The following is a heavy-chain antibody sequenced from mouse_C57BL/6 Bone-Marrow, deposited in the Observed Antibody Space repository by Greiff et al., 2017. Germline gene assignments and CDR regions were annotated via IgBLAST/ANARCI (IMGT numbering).Heavy chain of an antibody. V-gene: IGHV1-64*01. CDR3: AIPFYYYGSSPGY. J-gene: IGHJ2*01. CDR2: IHPNSGST. D-gene: IGHD1-1*01. CDR1: GYTFTSYW. Sequence: VQLQQPGAELVKPGASVKLSCKASGYTFTSYWMHWVKQRPGQGLEWIGMIHPNSGSTNYNEKFKSKATLTVDKSSSTAYMQLSSLTSEDSAVDYCAIPFYYYGSSPGYWGQGTTLTVSS.